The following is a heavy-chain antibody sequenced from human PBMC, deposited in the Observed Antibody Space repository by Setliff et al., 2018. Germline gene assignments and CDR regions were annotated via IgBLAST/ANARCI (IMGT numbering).Heavy chain of an antibody. D-gene: IGHD5-18*01. V-gene: IGHV1-46*01. Sequence: ASVKVSCKASGYTLTKYYMHWVRQAPGQGLEWMGIINPTGGLTRYAQKFQGRVTMTRDTSTSTVYLELSSLRSEDTAVYYCARAPLESGYNYGQGHYFDYWGQGTLVTVPQ. CDR3: ARAPLESGYNYGQGHYFDY. CDR2: INPTGGLT. CDR1: GYTLTKYY. J-gene: IGHJ4*02.